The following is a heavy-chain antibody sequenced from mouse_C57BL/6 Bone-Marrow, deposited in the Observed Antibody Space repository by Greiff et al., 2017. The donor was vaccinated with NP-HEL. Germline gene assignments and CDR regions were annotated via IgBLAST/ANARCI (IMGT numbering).Heavy chain of an antibody. V-gene: IGHV1-15*01. J-gene: IGHJ2*01. CDR2: IDPETGGT. D-gene: IGHD1-1*02. Sequence: LVESGAELVRPGASVTLSCKASGYTFTDYEMHWVKQTPVHGLEWIGAIDPETGGTAYNQKFKGKAILTADKSSSTAYMELRSLTSEDSAVYYCTRGGGLDYWGQGTTLTVSS. CDR1: GYTFTDYE. CDR3: TRGGGLDY.